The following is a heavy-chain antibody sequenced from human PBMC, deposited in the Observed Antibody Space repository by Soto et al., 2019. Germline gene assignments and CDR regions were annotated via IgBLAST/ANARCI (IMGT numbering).Heavy chain of an antibody. Sequence: GGSLRRSCTASGFTFGDYAMSWFRQAPGKGREWVGFIRSKAYGWTTEYAASVKGRFTISRDDSKSIAYLQMNSLKTEDTAVYYCTRDAPDIVVVPAAAYYYYGMDVWGQGTTVTVSS. CDR3: TRDAPDIVVVPAAAYYYYGMDV. CDR1: GFTFGDYA. V-gene: IGHV3-49*03. CDR2: IRSKAYGWTT. D-gene: IGHD2-2*01. J-gene: IGHJ6*02.